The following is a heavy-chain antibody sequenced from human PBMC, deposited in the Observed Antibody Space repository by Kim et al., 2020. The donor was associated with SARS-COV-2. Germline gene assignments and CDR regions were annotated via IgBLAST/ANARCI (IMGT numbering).Heavy chain of an antibody. CDR2: ISSSSSYI. D-gene: IGHD5-12*01. CDR3: ATVVPLGYSGYEVHSVP. V-gene: IGHV3-21*01. Sequence: GGSLRLSCAASGFTFSSYSMNWVRQAPGKGLEWVSSISSSSSYIYYADSVKGRFTISRDNAKNSLYLQMNSLRAEDTAVYYCATVVPLGYSGYEVHSVPWGQGTLVTVSS. J-gene: IGHJ5*02. CDR1: GFTFSSYS.